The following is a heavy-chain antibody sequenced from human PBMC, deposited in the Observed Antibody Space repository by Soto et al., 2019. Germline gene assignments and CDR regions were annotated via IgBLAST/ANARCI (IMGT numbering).Heavy chain of an antibody. CDR3: ARSDLWFGELAHYYFDY. D-gene: IGHD3-10*01. J-gene: IGHJ4*02. CDR1: GGSISSYY. CDR2: IYYSGST. V-gene: IGHV4-59*08. Sequence: SETLSLTCTVSGGSISSYYWSWIRQPPGKGLEWIGYIYYSGSTNYNPSLKSRVTISVDTSKNQFSLKLSSVTAADTAVYYCARSDLWFGELAHYYFDYWGQGTLVTVSS.